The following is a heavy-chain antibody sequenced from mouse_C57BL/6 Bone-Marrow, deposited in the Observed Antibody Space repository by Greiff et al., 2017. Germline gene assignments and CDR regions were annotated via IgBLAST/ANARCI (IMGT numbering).Heavy chain of an antibody. Sequence: VQLQQSGAELARPGASVKLSCKASGYTFTSYGISWVKQRTGQGLEWIGEIYPRSGNTYYNEKFKGKATLTADKSSSTAYMELRSLTSEDSAVYFCARSGYHKGYFDVWGTGTTVTVSS. CDR3: ARSGYHKGYFDV. D-gene: IGHD2-2*01. CDR2: IYPRSGNT. V-gene: IGHV1-81*01. CDR1: GYTFTSYG. J-gene: IGHJ1*03.